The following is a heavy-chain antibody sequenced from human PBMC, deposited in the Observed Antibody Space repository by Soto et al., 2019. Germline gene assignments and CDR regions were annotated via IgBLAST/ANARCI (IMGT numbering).Heavy chain of an antibody. J-gene: IGHJ4*02. Sequence: SGGSLRLSCAASGFTFSSYAMSWVRQAPGKGLEWVSAISGSGGSTYYADSVKGRFTISRDNSKNTLYLQMNSLRAEDTAVYYCAKVGALASLLDYWGQGTLVTVSS. CDR3: AKVGALASLLDY. CDR1: GFTFSSYA. CDR2: ISGSGGST. D-gene: IGHD1-26*01. V-gene: IGHV3-23*01.